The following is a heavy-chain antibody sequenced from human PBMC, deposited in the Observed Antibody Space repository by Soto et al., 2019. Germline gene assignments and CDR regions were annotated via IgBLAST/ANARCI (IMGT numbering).Heavy chain of an antibody. D-gene: IGHD3-10*01. CDR3: ARGSTMVRGCIIIAEGPRGFDR. CDR1: GGSFSGYY. CDR2: INPSGST. Sequence: PSETLSLTCVVYGGSFSGYYWSWIRQPPGKGLEWVGEINPSGSTNYNPSLKSRVTISVDTSKNQFSLKLSSVTAADTAVYYCARGSTMVRGCIIIAEGPRGFDRWGQGTL. V-gene: IGHV4-34*01. J-gene: IGHJ5*02.